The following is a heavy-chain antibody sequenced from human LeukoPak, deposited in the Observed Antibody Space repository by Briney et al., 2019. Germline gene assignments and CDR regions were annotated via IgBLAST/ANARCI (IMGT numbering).Heavy chain of an antibody. CDR2: ISFDGDNE. CDR3: AKDPNGDYIGTFDI. D-gene: IGHD4-17*01. V-gene: IGHV3-30*09. Sequence: GGSLRLSCATSGFTFSNYAIHWVRQAPGKGLEWVADISFDGDNEYYADSVRGRFAISRDNSKNTLYLQMNSLRAEDTAVYFCAKDPNGDYIGTFDIWGQGTMVTVSS. J-gene: IGHJ3*02. CDR1: GFTFSNYA.